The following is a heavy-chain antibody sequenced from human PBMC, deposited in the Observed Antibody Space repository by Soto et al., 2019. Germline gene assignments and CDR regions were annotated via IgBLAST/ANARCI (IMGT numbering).Heavy chain of an antibody. D-gene: IGHD3-9*01. CDR2: ISSSSSTI. Sequence: GGSLRLSCAASGFTFSSYSMNWVRQAPGKGLEWVSYISSSSSTIYYADAVKGRFTISRDNAKNSLYLQMNSLRDEDTAVYYCARDERYFGDYYGMDVWGQGTTVTVSS. CDR3: ARDERYFGDYYGMDV. J-gene: IGHJ6*02. V-gene: IGHV3-48*02. CDR1: GFTFSSYS.